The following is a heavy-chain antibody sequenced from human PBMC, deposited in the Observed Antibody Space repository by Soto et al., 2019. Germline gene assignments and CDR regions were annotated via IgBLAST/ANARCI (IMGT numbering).Heavy chain of an antibody. Sequence: GESLKISCKGSGYSFTTYWIGWVRQMPGKGLEWMGIIYPGDSDTRYSPSFQGQVTISADKSISTAYLQWSSLKASDTAMYYCARHLRYCSSTSCSEDYYYGMDVWGQGTTVTVSS. CDR2: IYPGDSDT. J-gene: IGHJ6*02. CDR3: ARHLRYCSSTSCSEDYYYGMDV. D-gene: IGHD2-2*01. V-gene: IGHV5-51*01. CDR1: GYSFTTYW.